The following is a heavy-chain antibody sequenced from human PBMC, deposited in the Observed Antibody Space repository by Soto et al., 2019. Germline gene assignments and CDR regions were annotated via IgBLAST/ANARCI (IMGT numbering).Heavy chain of an antibody. CDR3: VRYGYSSGWYLDY. CDR2: SRNKANSYTT. Sequence: EVQLVESGGGLVQPGGSLRLSCEASGFIFSDHYIDWVRQAPGKGLEWVGRSRNKANSYTTEYAASVKGRFTISRDDSTNSLYLQMSSLKTEDTAVYYCVRYGYSSGWYLDYWGQGTLVTVSS. CDR1: GFIFSDHY. J-gene: IGHJ4*02. V-gene: IGHV3-72*01. D-gene: IGHD6-19*01.